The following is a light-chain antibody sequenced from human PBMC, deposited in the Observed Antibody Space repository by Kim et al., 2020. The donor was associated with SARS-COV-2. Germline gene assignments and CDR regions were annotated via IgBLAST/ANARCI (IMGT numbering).Light chain of an antibody. CDR3: QQSYGPPYT. CDR1: QSISRY. Sequence: DIQMTQSPSPLSASIGDRVTITCRASQSISRYLNWYQQKLGKTPKLLIYNTFNLQSGVPSRFSGSGSGTDFTLTISSLQSEDFATYYCQQSYGPPYTFGQGTKLEI. J-gene: IGKJ2*01. V-gene: IGKV1-39*01. CDR2: NTF.